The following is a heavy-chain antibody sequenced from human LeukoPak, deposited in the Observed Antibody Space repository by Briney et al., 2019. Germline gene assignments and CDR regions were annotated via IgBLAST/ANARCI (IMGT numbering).Heavy chain of an antibody. CDR1: GGSISSSSYY. CDR3: ARVGYDFWSGYYGAYFDY. J-gene: IGHJ4*02. D-gene: IGHD3-3*01. V-gene: IGHV4-39*07. CDR2: IYYSGST. Sequence: SETLSLTCTVSGGSISSSSYYWGWIRQPPGKGLEWIGSIYYSGSTYYNPSLKSRVTISVDTSKNQFSLKLSSVTAADTAVYYCARVGYDFWSGYYGAYFDYWGQGTLVTVSS.